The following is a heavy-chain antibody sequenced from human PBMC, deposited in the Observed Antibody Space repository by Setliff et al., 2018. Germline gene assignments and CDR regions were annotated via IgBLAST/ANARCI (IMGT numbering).Heavy chain of an antibody. D-gene: IGHD6-19*01. Sequence: GGTLRLSCAASGFTFSNYAMSWVRQAPGKGLEWISAVSGSGGTTYYADFVKGRFTISRDNSKNTLYLQVDSLRAEDTAVYYCARERFVAVGNWFDPWGQGTLVTVSS. CDR2: VSGSGGTT. CDR1: GFTFSNYA. V-gene: IGHV3-23*01. J-gene: IGHJ5*02. CDR3: ARERFVAVGNWFDP.